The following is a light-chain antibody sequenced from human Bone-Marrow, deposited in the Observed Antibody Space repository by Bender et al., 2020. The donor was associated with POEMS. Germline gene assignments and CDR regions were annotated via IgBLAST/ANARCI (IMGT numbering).Light chain of an antibody. J-gene: IGLJ3*02. CDR3: NSYTSSSTLV. Sequence: QSALTQPASVSGSPGQSITISCTGTSSAVGGFYSVSWFQQHPGKAPKLIIYDVSNRASGVSNRFSGSKSGNTASLTISGLQAEDEADYYCNSYTSSSTLVFGGGTKLTVL. CDR1: SSAVGGFYS. CDR2: DVS. V-gene: IGLV2-14*01.